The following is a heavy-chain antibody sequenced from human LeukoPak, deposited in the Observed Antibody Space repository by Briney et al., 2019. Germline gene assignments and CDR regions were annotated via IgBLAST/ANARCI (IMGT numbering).Heavy chain of an antibody. J-gene: IGHJ4*02. CDR1: NGSFSGYY. CDR2: VYYSVST. D-gene: IGHD6-19*01. CDR3: ARARTYSTGWYYFDY. Sequence: PSETLSLTCAVYNGSFSGYYWSWIRQPPGKGLEWIGYVYYSVSTNYNPSLKSRVTISVDTSKNQFSLKLTSVTAADTAVYYCARARTYSTGWYYFDYWGQGTLVTVSS. V-gene: IGHV4-59*01.